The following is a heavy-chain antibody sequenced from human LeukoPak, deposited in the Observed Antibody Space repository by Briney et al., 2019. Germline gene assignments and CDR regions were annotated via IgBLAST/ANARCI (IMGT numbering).Heavy chain of an antibody. Sequence: KSSETLSLTCTASGGSISSSSYYWGWIRQPPGKGLEWIGSLYYSGSTYYNPSLKSRVTISVDTSKNQFSLKLRSVTAADTAVYYCARSGSGYLRYYFDYWGQGTLVTVSS. D-gene: IGHD5-12*01. CDR1: GGSISSSSYY. J-gene: IGHJ4*02. V-gene: IGHV4-39*07. CDR3: ARSGSGYLRYYFDY. CDR2: LYYSGST.